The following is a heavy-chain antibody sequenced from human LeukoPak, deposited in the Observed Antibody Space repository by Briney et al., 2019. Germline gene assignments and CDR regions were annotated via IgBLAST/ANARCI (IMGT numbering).Heavy chain of an antibody. CDR3: ARQGGWGALMGY. CDR1: GGSISSSSYY. D-gene: IGHD7-27*01. Sequence: SETLSLTCTVSGGSISSSSYYWGWIRQPPGKGLEWIGSIYYSGSTYYNPSLKSRVTISVDTSKNQFSLKLSSVTAADTAVYYCARQGGWGALMGYWGQGTLVTVSS. V-gene: IGHV4-39*01. J-gene: IGHJ4*02. CDR2: IYYSGST.